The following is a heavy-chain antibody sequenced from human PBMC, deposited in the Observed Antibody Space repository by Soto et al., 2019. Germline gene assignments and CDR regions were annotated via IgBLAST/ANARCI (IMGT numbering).Heavy chain of an antibody. Sequence: PGGSLRLSCAASGFTFSSYSMNWVRQAPGKGLEWVSSISSSSSYIYYADSVKGRFTISRDNAKNSLYLQMNSLRAEDTAVYYCARETGGYCSSTSCDYYYYYGMDVWGQGTTVTVSS. CDR1: GFTFSSYS. J-gene: IGHJ6*02. D-gene: IGHD2-2*01. V-gene: IGHV3-21*01. CDR2: ISSSSSYI. CDR3: ARETGGYCSSTSCDYYYYYGMDV.